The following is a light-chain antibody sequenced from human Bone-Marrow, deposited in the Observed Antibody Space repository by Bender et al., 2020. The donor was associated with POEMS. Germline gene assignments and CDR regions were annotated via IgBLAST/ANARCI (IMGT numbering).Light chain of an antibody. J-gene: IGLJ3*02. CDR1: SSDVGNYNL. CDR3: CSYAGSATWV. Sequence: QSALTQPASVSGSPGQSITISCTGTSSDVGNYNLFSWYQQHPGKVPKLIIYDDTKWPSGVSDRFSGSKSGNTASLTISGLQAGDEADYYCCSYAGSATWVFGGGTKLTVL. V-gene: IGLV2-23*01. CDR2: DDT.